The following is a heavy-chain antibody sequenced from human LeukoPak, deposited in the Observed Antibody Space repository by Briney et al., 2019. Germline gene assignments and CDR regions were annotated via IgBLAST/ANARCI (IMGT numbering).Heavy chain of an antibody. D-gene: IGHD6-19*01. CDR3: ARVEPLPSSGIEVAADY. Sequence: PGRSLRLSCAASGFTFGDYAMAWVRQAPGKGLEWVGSIRSKAYGGTTQYAAFVKGRFTISRDDSTSIAYVQMNSLKSEDTAVYHCARVEPLPSSGIEVAADYWGQGTLVTVSS. CDR1: GFTFGDYA. CDR2: IRSKAYGGTT. V-gene: IGHV3-49*04. J-gene: IGHJ4*02.